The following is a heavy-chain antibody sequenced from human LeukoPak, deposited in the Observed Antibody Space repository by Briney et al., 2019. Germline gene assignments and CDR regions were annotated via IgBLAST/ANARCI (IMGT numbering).Heavy chain of an antibody. D-gene: IGHD1-7*01. CDR3: ARGLTGTTINDAFDI. V-gene: IGHV1-18*01. Sequence: ASVKVSCKASGYTFTSYGISWVRQAPGQGLEWMGRISAYNGNTNYAQKLQGRVTMTTDTSTSTAYMELRSLRSDDTAVYYCARGLTGTTINDAFDIWGQGTMVTVSS. CDR1: GYTFTSYG. CDR2: ISAYNGNT. J-gene: IGHJ3*02.